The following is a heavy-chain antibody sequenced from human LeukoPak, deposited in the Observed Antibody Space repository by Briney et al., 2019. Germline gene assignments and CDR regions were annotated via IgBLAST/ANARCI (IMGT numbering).Heavy chain of an antibody. CDR1: GFTFSNSA. CDR2: IGSSGSST. J-gene: IGHJ4*02. Sequence: GGSLRLSCATSGFTFSNSAMSWLRQTPGKGLEWVSSIGSSGSSTDYADSVKGRFTISRDNSKNTLYLQMNTLRAEDTAVYFCAKLTGSGYFYNYSDYWGQGTLVTVSS. CDR3: AKLTGSGYFYNYSDY. D-gene: IGHD3-22*01. V-gene: IGHV3-23*01.